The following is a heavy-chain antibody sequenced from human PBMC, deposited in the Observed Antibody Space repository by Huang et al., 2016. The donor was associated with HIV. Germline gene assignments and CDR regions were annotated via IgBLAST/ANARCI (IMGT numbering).Heavy chain of an antibody. V-gene: IGHV1-8*02. CDR3: ARSAYGDLDY. Sequence: QVHLVQSGAEVKKPGASVKVSCKASGYTFTNYDINWVRQAPGRGREWIGWMTPNTGNTGFAQSFQGRVTMTRKTSIATAYMELTSLTSEDTAVYYCARSAYGDLDYWGLGTLVIVSS. D-gene: IGHD4-17*01. CDR2: MTPNTGNT. CDR1: GYTFTNYD. J-gene: IGHJ4*02.